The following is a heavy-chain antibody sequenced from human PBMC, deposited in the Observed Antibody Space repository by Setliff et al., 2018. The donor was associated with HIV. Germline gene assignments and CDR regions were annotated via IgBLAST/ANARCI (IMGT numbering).Heavy chain of an antibody. Sequence: GASVKVSCKAAGGTFNNYVFSWVRKAPGRGLEWIGTIIPILDTTNYAQKFQDRVTITTDESTSTAYMELRTLRSEDTAIYYCASPNVGCSGGTCYSGSAFDYWGQGSPVTVSS. CDR2: IIPILDTT. CDR1: GGTFNNYV. CDR3: ASPNVGCSGGTCYSGSAFDY. J-gene: IGHJ4*02. D-gene: IGHD2-15*01. V-gene: IGHV1-69*11.